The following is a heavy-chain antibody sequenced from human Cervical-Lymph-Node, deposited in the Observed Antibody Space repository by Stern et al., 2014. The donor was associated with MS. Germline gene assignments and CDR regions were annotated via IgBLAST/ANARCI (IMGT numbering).Heavy chain of an antibody. V-gene: IGHV3-30*18. Sequence: VQLVQSGGGVVQTGRSLRLTCTGYGFTFSSYGMQWVRQAPGKGVQWVSVISYDGSDTYYAESVKGRFTISRDNSKNTLYLEMRSLRPEDTAVYYCVKRGITEVRGVRLGDYWGPGTLVIVSS. D-gene: IGHD3-10*01. CDR1: GFTFSSYG. CDR3: VKRGITEVRGVRLGDY. CDR2: ISYDGSDT. J-gene: IGHJ4*02.